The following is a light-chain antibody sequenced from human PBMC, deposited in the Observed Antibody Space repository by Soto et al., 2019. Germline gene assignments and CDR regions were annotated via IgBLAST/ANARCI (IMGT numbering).Light chain of an antibody. Sequence: QSALTQPASVSGSPGQSITLSCTGTSSDVGDYNLVSWYQQLPGKAPKLMIYEVSKRPSWISTRFSGSKSGNTASLTISGLQAEDEASYYCCSYAGSLYVFGTGTKLTVL. CDR2: EVS. V-gene: IGLV2-23*02. CDR1: SSDVGDYNL. CDR3: CSYAGSLYV. J-gene: IGLJ1*01.